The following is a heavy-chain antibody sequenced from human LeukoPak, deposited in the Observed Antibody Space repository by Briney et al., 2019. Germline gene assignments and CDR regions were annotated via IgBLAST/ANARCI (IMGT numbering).Heavy chain of an antibody. CDR2: INSDGSST. J-gene: IGHJ5*02. CDR3: ARDPSSSWPHPNNWFDP. V-gene: IGHV3-74*01. Sequence: GGSLRLSCAASGFTFSNYWMHWVRQAPGKGLVWVSRINSDGSSTSYADSVKGRFTISRDNAKNTLYLQMNSLRAEDTAVYYCARDPSSSWPHPNNWFDPWGQGTLVTVSS. CDR1: GFTFSNYW. D-gene: IGHD6-13*01.